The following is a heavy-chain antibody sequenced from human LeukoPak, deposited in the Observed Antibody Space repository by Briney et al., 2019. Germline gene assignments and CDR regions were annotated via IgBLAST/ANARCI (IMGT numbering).Heavy chain of an antibody. J-gene: IGHJ4*02. Sequence: SETLSPTCTVSGGSISSGTYYWTWIRQPAGKGLEWIGRIYTTGSTNYNPSLKSRVTMSTDTSKNQFSLKLSSVTAADTAVYYCARVTTGGYYNCWGQGTLVTVSS. CDR2: IYTTGST. D-gene: IGHD3-22*01. CDR3: ARVTTGGYYNC. V-gene: IGHV4-61*02. CDR1: GGSISSGTYY.